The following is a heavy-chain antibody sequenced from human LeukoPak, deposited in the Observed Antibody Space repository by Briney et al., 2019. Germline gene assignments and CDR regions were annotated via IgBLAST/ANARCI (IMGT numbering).Heavy chain of an antibody. V-gene: IGHV3-21*01. CDR2: ISSGSSYI. CDR1: GFTFSSYS. J-gene: IGHJ4*02. D-gene: IGHD3-22*01. Sequence: PGGSLRLSCAASGFTFSSYSMNWVRQAPGKGLEWVSSISSGSSYIYYADSVKGRFTVSRDNAKNSLYLQMNSLRAEDTALYYCARGKYFESSGFYYAVDFWGQGTLVTVSS. CDR3: ARGKYFESSGFYYAVDF.